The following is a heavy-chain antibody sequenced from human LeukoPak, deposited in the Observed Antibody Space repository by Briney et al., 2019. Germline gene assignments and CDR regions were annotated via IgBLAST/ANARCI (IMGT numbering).Heavy chain of an antibody. Sequence: SETLSLTCTVSGGSISSYYWSWIRQPAGKGLEWIGRIYTSGSTNYNPSLKSRVTMSVDTSKNQFSLKLRSVTAADTAVYYCARAPYCDYTSCYTGYNWFEPWGQGSLVTVSS. CDR2: IYTSGST. J-gene: IGHJ5*02. V-gene: IGHV4-4*07. D-gene: IGHD2-2*02. CDR3: ARAPYCDYTSCYTGYNWFEP. CDR1: GGSISSYY.